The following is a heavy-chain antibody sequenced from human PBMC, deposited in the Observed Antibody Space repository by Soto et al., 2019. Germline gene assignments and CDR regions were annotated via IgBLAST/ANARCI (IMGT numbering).Heavy chain of an antibody. Sequence: PXESLKISFKGSGYSFTSYWISWVRQMPGKGLEWMGRFDPSDSYTNYSPSFQGHVTISADKSISTAYLQWSSLKASDTAMYYCARRGLGAAGMDVWGQGTTVTVSS. CDR1: GYSFTSYW. J-gene: IGHJ6*02. D-gene: IGHD3-10*01. V-gene: IGHV5-10-1*01. CDR2: FDPSDSYT. CDR3: ARRGLGAAGMDV.